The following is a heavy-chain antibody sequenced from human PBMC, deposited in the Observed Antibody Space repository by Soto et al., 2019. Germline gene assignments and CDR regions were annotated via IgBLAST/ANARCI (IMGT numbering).Heavy chain of an antibody. CDR1: GYTLTGLS. Sequence: GASVKVSCKVSGYTLTGLSMHWVRQAPGKGLEWMGGFDPEDGETIYAQKFQGRVTMTEDTSTDTAYMELSSLRSEDTAVYYCATGYPHTPYYYYGMDVWGQGTTVTVSS. J-gene: IGHJ6*02. CDR2: FDPEDGET. D-gene: IGHD2-2*02. V-gene: IGHV1-24*01. CDR3: ATGYPHTPYYYYGMDV.